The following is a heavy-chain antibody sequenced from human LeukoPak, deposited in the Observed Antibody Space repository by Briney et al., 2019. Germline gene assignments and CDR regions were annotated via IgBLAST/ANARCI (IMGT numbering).Heavy chain of an antibody. CDR2: IHYSGST. J-gene: IGHJ5*02. V-gene: IGHV4-31*03. CDR1: GGSISSGGYY. CDR3: ARDRWFDP. Sequence: SETLSLTCTVSGGSISSGGYYWSWIRQNPGKGLEWIGYIHYSGSTYYNPSLKSRVTISVDTSDNQFSLKLSSVTAAGTAVYYCARDRWFDPWGQGTLVTVSS.